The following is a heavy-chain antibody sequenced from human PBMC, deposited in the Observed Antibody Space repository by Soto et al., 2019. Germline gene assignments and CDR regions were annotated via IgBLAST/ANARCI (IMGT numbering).Heavy chain of an antibody. CDR3: ARHRILTYYYDSSGYATFDP. Sequence: SETLSLTCTVSGGSIRSYCWSWIRQPPGKGLEWIGYIYYSGSTNYNPSLKSRVTISVDTSKNQFSLKLSSVTAADTAVYYCARHRILTYYYDSSGYATFDPWGQGTLVTVSS. D-gene: IGHD3-22*01. CDR1: GGSIRSYC. CDR2: IYYSGST. V-gene: IGHV4-59*08. J-gene: IGHJ5*02.